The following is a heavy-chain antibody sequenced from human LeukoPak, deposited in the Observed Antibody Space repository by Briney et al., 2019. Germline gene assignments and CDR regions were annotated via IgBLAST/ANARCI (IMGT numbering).Heavy chain of an antibody. V-gene: IGHV1-18*01. CDR3: AKEVVGATTVDY. Sequence: ASVKVSCKASGYTFTSYGISWVRQAPGQGLEWMGWISAYNGNTNYAQKLQGRVTMTTDTSTSTAYMELRSLRSDDTAVYYCAKEVVGATTVDYWGQGTLVTVSS. J-gene: IGHJ4*02. CDR1: GYTFTSYG. D-gene: IGHD1-26*01. CDR2: ISAYNGNT.